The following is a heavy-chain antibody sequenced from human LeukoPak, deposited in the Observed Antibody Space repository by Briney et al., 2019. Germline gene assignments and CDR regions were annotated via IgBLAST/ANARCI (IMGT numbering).Heavy chain of an antibody. J-gene: IGHJ4*02. CDR2: ISSSGSTI. CDR1: GFTFSDYY. V-gene: IGHV3-11*01. Sequence: GGSLRLSCAASGFTFSDYYMSWIRQAPGKGLEWVSYISSSGSTIYYADSVKGRFTISRDNAKNSLYLQMNSLRAEDTAVYYCARDGISLDCSGGSCNSLEFDYWGQGTLVTVSS. D-gene: IGHD2-15*01. CDR3: ARDGISLDCSGGSCNSLEFDY.